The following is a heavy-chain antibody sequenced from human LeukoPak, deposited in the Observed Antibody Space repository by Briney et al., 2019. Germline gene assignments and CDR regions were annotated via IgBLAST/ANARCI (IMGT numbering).Heavy chain of an antibody. Sequence: GGSLRLSCAASGFTFSSYAMHGVRQAPGKGVEWVAVISYDGSNKYYADSVKGRFTISRDNSKNTLYLQMNSLRAEDTAVYYCARGVPDGVVDYWGQGTLVTVSS. CDR2: ISYDGSNK. CDR3: ARGVPDGVVDY. J-gene: IGHJ4*02. V-gene: IGHV3-30*04. D-gene: IGHD1-14*01. CDR1: GFTFSSYA.